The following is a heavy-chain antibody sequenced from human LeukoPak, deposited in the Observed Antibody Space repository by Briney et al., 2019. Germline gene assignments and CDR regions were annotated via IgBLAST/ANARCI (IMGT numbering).Heavy chain of an antibody. V-gene: IGHV4-39*07. CDR2: INHSGST. CDR1: GGSISSGSYY. J-gene: IGHJ4*02. CDR3: AREYSYGAPPFDY. D-gene: IGHD5-18*01. Sequence: SETLSLTCTVSGGSISSGSYYWSWIRQPPGKGLEWIGEINHSGSTNYNPSLKSRVTTSVDTSKNQFSLKLSSVTAADTAVYYCAREYSYGAPPFDYWGQGTLVTVSS.